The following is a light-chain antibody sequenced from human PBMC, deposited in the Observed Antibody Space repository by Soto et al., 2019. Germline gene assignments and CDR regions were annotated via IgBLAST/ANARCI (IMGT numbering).Light chain of an antibody. Sequence: EIVLTQSPGTLSLSPGERATLSCRASQSVSSSYLAWYLQKPGQVPRLLIYGASSGATDIPDRFSGSGSGTDFTLTISRLEAEDFAVYFCQQYGSSPPTFGQGTKVDIK. CDR3: QQYGSSPPT. V-gene: IGKV3-20*01. J-gene: IGKJ1*01. CDR2: GAS. CDR1: QSVSSSY.